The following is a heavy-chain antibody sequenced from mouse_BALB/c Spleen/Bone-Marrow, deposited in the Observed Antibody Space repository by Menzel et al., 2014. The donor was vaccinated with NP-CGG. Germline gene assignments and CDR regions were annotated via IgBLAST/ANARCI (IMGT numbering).Heavy chain of an antibody. D-gene: IGHD2-1*01. V-gene: IGHV3-8*02. CDR3: ARYYGKTYFDY. CDR2: ISYSGST. J-gene: IGHJ2*01. Sequence: EVKLVESGPSLVKPSQTLSLTCSVTGDSITSGYWNWIRKFPGNKLEYMGYISYSGSTYYNPSLKSRISITRDKSKNQYYLQLNSVTTEDTATYYCARYYGKTYFDYWGQGTTLTVSS. CDR1: GDSITSGY.